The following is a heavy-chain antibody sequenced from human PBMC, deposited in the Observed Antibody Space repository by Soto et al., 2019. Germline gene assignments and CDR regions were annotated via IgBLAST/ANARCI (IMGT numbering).Heavy chain of an antibody. CDR1: GGSISSYY. V-gene: IGHV4-59*01. CDR2: IYYSGST. J-gene: IGHJ5*02. CDR3: ARDLTNYSNWPIGWFDP. Sequence: PSETLSLTCTVSGGSISSYYWSWIRQPPGKGLEWIGYIYYSGSTNYNPSLKSRVTISVDTSKNQFSLKLSSVTAADTAVYYCARDLTNYSNWPIGWFDPWGQGTLVTVSS. D-gene: IGHD4-4*01.